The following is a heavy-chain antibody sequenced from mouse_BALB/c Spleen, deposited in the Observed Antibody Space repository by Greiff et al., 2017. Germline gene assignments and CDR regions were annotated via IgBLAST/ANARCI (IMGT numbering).Heavy chain of an antibody. V-gene: IGHV1-14*01. J-gene: IGHJ4*01. CDR2: INPYNDGT. CDR1: GYTFTSYV. Sequence: VQLQQSGPELVKPGASVKMSCKASGYTFTSYVMYWVKQKPGQGLEWIGYINPYNDGTKYNEKFKGKATLTSDKSSSTAYMELSSLTSEDSAVYYCASWDGYDGYYAMDYWGQGTSVTVSS. D-gene: IGHD2-2*01. CDR3: ASWDGYDGYYAMDY.